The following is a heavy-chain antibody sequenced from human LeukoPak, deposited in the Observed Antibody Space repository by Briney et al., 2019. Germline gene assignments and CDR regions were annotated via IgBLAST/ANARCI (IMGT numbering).Heavy chain of an antibody. V-gene: IGHV4-31*03. CDR3: ARASGPYSSSSYYFFDY. J-gene: IGHJ4*02. Sequence: SHTLSLTRTVSGGSISSVNYYWSWIRQHPGKGLEWIGYIFYSGSTYYNPSLKSRVVVSLDTSKNQFSLRLRSVTAADTAVYYCARASGPYSSSSYYFFDYWGQGTLVTVSS. CDR1: GGSISSVNYY. CDR2: IFYSGST. D-gene: IGHD6-6*01.